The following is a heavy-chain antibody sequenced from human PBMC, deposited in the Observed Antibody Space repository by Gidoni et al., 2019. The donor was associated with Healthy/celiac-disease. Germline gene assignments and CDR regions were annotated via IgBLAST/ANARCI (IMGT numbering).Heavy chain of an antibody. CDR3: ASGGRAPNDFWSGPQSRPGSNFDY. J-gene: IGHJ4*02. V-gene: IGHV1-69*01. CDR1: GGTFSSYA. CDR2: IIPIFGTA. Sequence: QVQLVQSGAEVKKPRSSVKVSCKASGGTFSSYAISLVRPAPGQGLEWMGGIIPIFGTANYAQKFQGRVTITADESTSTAYMELSSLRSEDTAVYYCASGGRAPNDFWSGPQSRPGSNFDYWGQGTLVTVSS. D-gene: IGHD3-3*01.